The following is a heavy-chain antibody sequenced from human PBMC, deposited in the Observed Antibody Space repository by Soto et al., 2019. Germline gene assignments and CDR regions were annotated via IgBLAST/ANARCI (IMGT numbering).Heavy chain of an antibody. Sequence: QVQLVQSGAEVKKPGSSVKVSCKASGGTFSSYAISWVRQAPGQGLEWMGGIIPIFGTANYAQKFQGRVTITADESTSTAYMELSSLGSEDTAVYYCAIHPRGYSYGAGPQFDYWGQGTLVTVSS. CDR3: AIHPRGYSYGAGPQFDY. J-gene: IGHJ4*02. CDR1: GGTFSSYA. CDR2: IIPIFGTA. D-gene: IGHD5-18*01. V-gene: IGHV1-69*12.